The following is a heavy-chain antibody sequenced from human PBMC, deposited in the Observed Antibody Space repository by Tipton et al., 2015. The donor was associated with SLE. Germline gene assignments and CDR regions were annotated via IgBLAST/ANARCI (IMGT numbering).Heavy chain of an antibody. Sequence: TLSLTCAVYGGSLSSYSWSWIRQPPGTGEEWIGGSNHSGKASYNPALKSRVIISVETSKSQVSLRLSSVTAADTAVYYCASLYGGESWGWGYYYNYDLDVWGQGTTVTVSS. J-gene: IGHJ6*02. V-gene: IGHV4-34*01. CDR3: ASLYGGESWGWGYYYNYDLDV. CDR1: GGSLSSYS. CDR2: SNHSGKA. D-gene: IGHD2-21*01.